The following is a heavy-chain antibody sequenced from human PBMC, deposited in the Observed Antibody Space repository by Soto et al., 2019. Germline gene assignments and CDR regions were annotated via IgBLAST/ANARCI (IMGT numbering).Heavy chain of an antibody. V-gene: IGHV3-48*01. CDR3: ARDLSPSAVVGN. Sequence: VGSLRLSCAASGVMFSDYSMNWVRQAPGKGLEWVAYISNRYSIITYADSVKGRFTISTDNAKNSLYLQMNSLRAEDTAVYYCARDLSPSAVVGNWGQGTLVTVSS. J-gene: IGHJ4*02. D-gene: IGHD6-19*01. CDR2: ISNRYSII. CDR1: GVMFSDYS.